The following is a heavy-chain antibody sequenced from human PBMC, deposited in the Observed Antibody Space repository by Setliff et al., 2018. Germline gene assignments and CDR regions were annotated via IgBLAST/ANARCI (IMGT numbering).Heavy chain of an antibody. CDR2: IWDDGVKK. CDR1: GFTFSTYR. Sequence: GGSLRLSCAASGFTFSTYRMHWVRQAPGKGLEWVAVIWDDGVKKYHADSVKGRFTISRDNSKNTLYLQMNSLRPEDTAVYYCARTCSGSGCYAGLESWGLGTPVTVSS. V-gene: IGHV3-33*08. J-gene: IGHJ4*02. D-gene: IGHD2-15*01. CDR3: ARTCSGSGCYAGLES.